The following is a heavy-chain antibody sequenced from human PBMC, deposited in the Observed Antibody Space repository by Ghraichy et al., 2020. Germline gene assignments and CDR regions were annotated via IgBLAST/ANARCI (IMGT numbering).Heavy chain of an antibody. Sequence: ESLNISCAVYGGSFSGYYWSWIRQPPGKGLEWIGEINHSGSTNYNPSLKSRVTISVDTSKNQFSLKLSSVTAADTAVYYCARGGYRMNKNYFDYWGQGTLVTVSS. J-gene: IGHJ4*02. V-gene: IGHV4-34*01. CDR3: ARGGYRMNKNYFDY. CDR1: GGSFSGYY. D-gene: IGHD2-15*01. CDR2: INHSGST.